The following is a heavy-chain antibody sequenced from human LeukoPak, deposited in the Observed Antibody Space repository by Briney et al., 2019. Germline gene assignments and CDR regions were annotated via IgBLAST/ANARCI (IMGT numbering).Heavy chain of an antibody. Sequence: ASVKVSCKASGYIFTGYYIHWVRQAPGQGLEWMGWINPHSGGTNYAQKFQGRVTMTRDTSISTAYMELSRPRSDDTAVYYCARGDIYGDYAYWGQGTLVTVSS. J-gene: IGHJ4*02. CDR2: INPHSGGT. V-gene: IGHV1-2*02. CDR3: ARGDIYGDYAY. D-gene: IGHD4-17*01. CDR1: GYIFTGYY.